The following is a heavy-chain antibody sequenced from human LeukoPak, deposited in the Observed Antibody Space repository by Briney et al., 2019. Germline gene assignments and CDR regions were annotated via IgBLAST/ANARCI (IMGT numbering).Heavy chain of an antibody. J-gene: IGHJ5*02. D-gene: IGHD3-10*01. V-gene: IGHV1-2*06. Sequence: ASVKVSCKASGYTFTGYYMLWVRQAPGQGLEWMGRINPNSGGTNYTQKFQGRVTMTRDTSISTAYMELSRLRSDDTAVYYCARDLGNYYGSGSARFDPWGQGTLVTVSS. CDR2: INPNSGGT. CDR1: GYTFTGYY. CDR3: ARDLGNYYGSGSARFDP.